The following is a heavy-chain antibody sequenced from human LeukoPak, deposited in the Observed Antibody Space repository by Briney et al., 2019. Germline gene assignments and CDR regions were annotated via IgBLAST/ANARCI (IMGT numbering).Heavy chain of an antibody. CDR1: GFTVSSDY. CDR3: ARYWFDP. V-gene: IGHV3-53*05. J-gene: IGHJ5*02. CDR2: IYSGGST. Sequence: PGGSLRLSCAASGFTVSSDYMSWVRQTPGKGLEWVSVIYSGGSTYYADSVKGRFTISRDKSKNTVYLQMNSLRFEDTAMYYCARYWFDPWGQGTLVTVSS.